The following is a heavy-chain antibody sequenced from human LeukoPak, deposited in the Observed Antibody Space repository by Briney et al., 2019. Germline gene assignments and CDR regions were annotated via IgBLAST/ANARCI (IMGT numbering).Heavy chain of an antibody. D-gene: IGHD2-15*01. V-gene: IGHV1-2*02. CDR2: INPNSGGT. Sequence: GASVKVSCKASGYTFTGYYLHWVRQAPGQGLEWVGWINPNSGGTNYAQKFQGRVTMTRDTSISTAYMELSRLRSDDTAVYYCARGYCSGGSCYRYNWFDPWGQGTLVTVSS. CDR1: GYTFTGYY. CDR3: ARGYCSGGSCYRYNWFDP. J-gene: IGHJ5*02.